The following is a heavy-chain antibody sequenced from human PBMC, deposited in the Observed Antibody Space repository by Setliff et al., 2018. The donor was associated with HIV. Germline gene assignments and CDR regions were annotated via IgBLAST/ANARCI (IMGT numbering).Heavy chain of an antibody. V-gene: IGHV4-34*01. D-gene: IGHD3-10*01. CDR2: IDHSGST. CDR1: GTSLNTYY. CDR3: ARDGGFGDQGGNWFDP. Sequence: SETLSLTCAVYGTSLNTYYWTWIRYTPGRGLQWIGQIDHSGSTNYNPSLKSRVTISVDTSKNQFSLKLNSVTAADTAVYYCARDGGFGDQGGNWFDPWGQGTLVTV. J-gene: IGHJ5*01.